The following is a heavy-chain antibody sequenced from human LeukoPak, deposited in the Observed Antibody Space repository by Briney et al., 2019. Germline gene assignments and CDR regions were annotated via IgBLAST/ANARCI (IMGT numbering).Heavy chain of an antibody. CDR3: ARVRYFDWLLGYFDY. CDR1: GGSISSYY. J-gene: IGHJ4*02. Sequence: PSETLSLTCTVSGGSISSYYWSWIRQPPGKGLEWIGYIYYSGSTNYNPSLKSRVTISVDTSKNQFSLKLSSVTAADTAVYYCARVRYFDWLLGYFDYWGQGTLVTVSS. D-gene: IGHD3-9*01. CDR2: IYYSGST. V-gene: IGHV4-59*01.